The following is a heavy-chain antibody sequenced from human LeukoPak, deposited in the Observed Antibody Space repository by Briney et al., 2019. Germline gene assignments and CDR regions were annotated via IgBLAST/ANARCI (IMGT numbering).Heavy chain of an antibody. V-gene: IGHV3-48*01. CDR3: ARVDLKRGYGDYPDY. CDR2: ISSSSSTI. J-gene: IGHJ4*02. CDR1: GFTFSSYS. Sequence: GGSLRLSCAASGFTFSSYSMNWVRQAPGKGLEWVSYISSSSSTIYYADSVKGRFTISRDNAKNSLYLQMNSLRAEDTAVYYCARVDLKRGYGDYPDYWGQGTLVTVSS. D-gene: IGHD5-12*01.